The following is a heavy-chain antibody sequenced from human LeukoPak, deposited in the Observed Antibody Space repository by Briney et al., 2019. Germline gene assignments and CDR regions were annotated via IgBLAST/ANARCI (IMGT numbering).Heavy chain of an antibody. J-gene: IGHJ4*02. CDR1: GYSISSGYD. D-gene: IGHD5-24*01. CDR3: ARGSERWLQYLFDY. CDR2: IYHSEST. Sequence: SETLSLTCTVSGYSISSGYDWGWIRQPPGKGLERIGCIYHSESTYYNPSLESRVPIPVDTTDNHFSLKVNSVTAAHWAVYYCARGSERWLQYLFDYWGQGTLVTVSS. V-gene: IGHV4-38-2*02.